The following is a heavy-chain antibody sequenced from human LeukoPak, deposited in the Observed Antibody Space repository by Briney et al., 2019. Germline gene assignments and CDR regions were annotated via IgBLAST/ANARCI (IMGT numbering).Heavy chain of an antibody. V-gene: IGHV4-61*02. CDR3: ARDRAGGLRLVEWLSAFDY. CDR2: IYTSGST. D-gene: IGHD3-3*01. CDR1: GRSISSGSYY. J-gene: IGHJ4*02. Sequence: SETLSLTCTVSGRSISSGSYYWSWIRQPAGKGLECFGRIYTSGSTNYNRSLKSRVTISVDTSKNQFSLKLSSVTAADTAVYYCARDRAGGLRLVEWLSAFDYWGQGTLVTVSS.